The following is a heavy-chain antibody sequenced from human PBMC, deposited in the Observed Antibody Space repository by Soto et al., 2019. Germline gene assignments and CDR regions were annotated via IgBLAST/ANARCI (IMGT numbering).Heavy chain of an antibody. V-gene: IGHV3-74*01. J-gene: IGHJ4*02. CDR3: VREEGAVY. Sequence: DVQLVESGGGLVQPGGSLRLSCAASGFSFSTYWMHWVRQAPGKGLVWVSLINNDGSSTTYADSVKGRFTISRDNAKNTLYLQMNSLRDEDTAVYYCVREEGAVYWGPGTLVTVSS. D-gene: IGHD1-26*01. CDR2: INNDGSST. CDR1: GFSFSTYW.